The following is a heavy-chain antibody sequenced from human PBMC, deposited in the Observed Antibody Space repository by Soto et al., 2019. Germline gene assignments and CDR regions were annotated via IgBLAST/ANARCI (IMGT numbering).Heavy chain of an antibody. Sequence: GGSLRLSCAASGFTFSSYGMHWVRQAPGRGLDWVAVIWYDGSNKYYADSVKGRFTISRDNAKNSLYLQMNSLRAEDTAVYYCARDPHCSGGSCYPDAFDIWGQGTMVTVSS. V-gene: IGHV3-33*01. J-gene: IGHJ3*02. CDR3: ARDPHCSGGSCYPDAFDI. CDR2: IWYDGSNK. CDR1: GFTFSSYG. D-gene: IGHD2-15*01.